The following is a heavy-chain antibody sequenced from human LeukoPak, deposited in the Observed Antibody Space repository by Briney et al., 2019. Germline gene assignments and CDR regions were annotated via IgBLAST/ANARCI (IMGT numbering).Heavy chain of an antibody. J-gene: IGHJ6*04. CDR2: ISYDGSNK. CDR1: GFTFSSYA. CDR3: AELGITMIGGV. Sequence: GRSLRLSCAASGFTFSSYAMHWVRQAPGKGLEWVAVISYDGSNKYYADSVKGRFTISRDNSKNTLYLQMNSLRAEDTAVYYCAELGITMIGGVWGKGTTVTVSS. D-gene: IGHD3-10*02. V-gene: IGHV3-30*04.